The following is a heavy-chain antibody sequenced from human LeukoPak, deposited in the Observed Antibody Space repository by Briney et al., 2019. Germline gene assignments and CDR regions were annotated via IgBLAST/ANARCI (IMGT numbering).Heavy chain of an antibody. D-gene: IGHD3-10*01. V-gene: IGHV1-2*02. Sequence: ASVKVSCKASGYIFTGYYLYWMRRAPGQGLEWMGWINPNSGDTNYAQSFQGRVTMTRDTSISTAYMELSRLRSDDTAVYYCARGDHYGSGKLFTQWGQGTLVTVSS. J-gene: IGHJ4*02. CDR1: GYIFTGYY. CDR3: ARGDHYGSGKLFTQ. CDR2: INPNSGDT.